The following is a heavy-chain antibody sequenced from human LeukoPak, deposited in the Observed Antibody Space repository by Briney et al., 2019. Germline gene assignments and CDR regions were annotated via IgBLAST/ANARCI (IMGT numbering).Heavy chain of an antibody. CDR3: ARALHQLLYLNFRYYGMDV. D-gene: IGHD2-2*02. J-gene: IGHJ6*02. V-gene: IGHV1-69*13. Sequence: SVKVSCKASGGTFSSYAISWVRQAPGQGLEWMGGIIPIFGTANYAQKFQGRVTITADESTCTAYMELSSLRSEDTAVYYCARALHQLLYLNFRYYGMDVWGQGTTVTVSS. CDR2: IIPIFGTA. CDR1: GGTFSSYA.